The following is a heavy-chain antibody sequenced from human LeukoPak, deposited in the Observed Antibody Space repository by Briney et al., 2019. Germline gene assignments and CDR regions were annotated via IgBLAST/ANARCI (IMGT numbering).Heavy chain of an antibody. Sequence: ASVKVSCKASGYTFTSYGISWVRQAPGQGLEWMGWISAYNGNTNYAQKLQGRVTMTTDTSTSTAYMELRSLRSEDTAVYYCATGRPYCSSTSCYPESKYYFDYWGQGTLVTVSS. CDR1: GYTFTSYG. D-gene: IGHD2-2*01. CDR3: ATGRPYCSSTSCYPESKYYFDY. J-gene: IGHJ4*02. V-gene: IGHV1-18*01. CDR2: ISAYNGNT.